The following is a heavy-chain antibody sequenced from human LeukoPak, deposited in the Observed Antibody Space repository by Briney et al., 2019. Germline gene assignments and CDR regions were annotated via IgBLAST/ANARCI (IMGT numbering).Heavy chain of an antibody. J-gene: IGHJ3*02. CDR1: GYTFTSYY. Sequence: GASVKVSCKASGYTFTSYYMHWVRQAPGQGLEWMGIINPSGGSTSYAQKFQGRVTMTRDTSTSTVYMELSSLRSEDTAVYYCARFRKEMATNHAFDIWGQGTMVTVSS. D-gene: IGHD5-24*01. CDR2: INPSGGST. CDR3: ARFRKEMATNHAFDI. V-gene: IGHV1-46*01.